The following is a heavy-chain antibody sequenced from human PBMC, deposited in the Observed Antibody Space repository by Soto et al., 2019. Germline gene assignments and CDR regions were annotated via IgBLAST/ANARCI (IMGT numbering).Heavy chain of an antibody. CDR1: GGSMSSNY. V-gene: IGHV4-4*07. CDR3: ARDQRLDSYSSPLYLYFDS. Sequence: PSETLSLTCTVPGGSMSSNYWSWIRQSAGKGLEWIGRIYTSGTTNYNPSIKSRVTMSVDTSKNRFSLKLTSVTAADTAVYYCARDQRLDSYSSPLYLYFDSWGQG. CDR2: IYTSGTT. J-gene: IGHJ4*02. D-gene: IGHD6-19*01.